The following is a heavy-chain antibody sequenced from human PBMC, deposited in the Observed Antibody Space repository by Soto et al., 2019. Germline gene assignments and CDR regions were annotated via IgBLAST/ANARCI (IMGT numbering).Heavy chain of an antibody. J-gene: IGHJ6*02. D-gene: IGHD2-2*01. V-gene: IGHV1-69*12. CDR3: AGPIFILPTPIDYYSSGMDV. Sequence: QVQLVQSGAEVKKPGSSVKVACKASGGTFSSYAITWVRQAPGQGLEWMGGIISTFGTPNYAQKFQGRIRIPEDESTTTAYMELSSLRSEDTAVYYCAGPIFILPTPIDYYSSGMDVWGQGTTVTVSS. CDR1: GGTFSSYA. CDR2: IISTFGTP.